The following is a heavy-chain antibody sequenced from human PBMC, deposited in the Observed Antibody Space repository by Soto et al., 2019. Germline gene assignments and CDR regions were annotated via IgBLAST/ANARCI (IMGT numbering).Heavy chain of an antibody. CDR1: GASISGYH. J-gene: IGHJ4*02. CDR2: ISYSGAT. CDR3: ARGFAIDWYTYYFDY. Sequence: PSETLCLTCTVSGASISGYHWSWIRQPPGKGLECLGYISYSGATNYNPSLKSRVTMSIDTSKNQFSLQLNSVTAADTAVYYCARGFAIDWYTYYFDYWGQGPLVTVSS. D-gene: IGHD3-9*01. V-gene: IGHV4-59*08.